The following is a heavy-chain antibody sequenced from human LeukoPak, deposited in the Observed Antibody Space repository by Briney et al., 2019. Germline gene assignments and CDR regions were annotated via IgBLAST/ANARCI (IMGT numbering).Heavy chain of an antibody. D-gene: IGHD2-15*01. Sequence: PSETLSLTCTVSGGSISSYYWSWIRQPAGKGLEWIGRIYTSGSTNYNPSLKSRVTMSVDTSKNQFSLKLSSVTAADTAVYYCARADFSCSGGSCYYFDYWGQGTLVTVSS. CDR3: ARADFSCSGGSCYYFDY. CDR2: IYTSGST. V-gene: IGHV4-4*07. J-gene: IGHJ4*02. CDR1: GGSISSYY.